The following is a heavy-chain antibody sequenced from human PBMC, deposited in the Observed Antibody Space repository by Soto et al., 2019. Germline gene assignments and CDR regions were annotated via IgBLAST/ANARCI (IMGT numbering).Heavy chain of an antibody. D-gene: IGHD3-10*01. CDR3: ARGEVRGAFDI. CDR2: IYTNGGT. CDR1: GGSISDNDYY. V-gene: IGHV4-30-4*01. J-gene: IGHJ3*02. Sequence: QVQLQESGPGLVRPSPTLSLTCSLSGGSISDNDYYWSWIRQSPGVGLEWLGYIYTNGGTSYNPSIKGRLSISADTSSYRFSLKLTSVTAADTAVYFCARGEVRGAFDIWGPGTKVYVSS.